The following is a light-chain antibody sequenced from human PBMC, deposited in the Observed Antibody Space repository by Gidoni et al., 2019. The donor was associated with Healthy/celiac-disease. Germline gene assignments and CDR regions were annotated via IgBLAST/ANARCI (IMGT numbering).Light chain of an antibody. CDR1: QSVSSY. CDR2: DAS. Sequence: EIVLPQSPATLSLSTGERATLSCRASQSVSSYLALYQQKPGQAPRLLIDDASNRAPGIPASFSGSGSGTDFTLTISSLEPEDFAVYYCQQRSNWPLITFGQGTRLEIK. J-gene: IGKJ5*01. V-gene: IGKV3-11*01. CDR3: QQRSNWPLIT.